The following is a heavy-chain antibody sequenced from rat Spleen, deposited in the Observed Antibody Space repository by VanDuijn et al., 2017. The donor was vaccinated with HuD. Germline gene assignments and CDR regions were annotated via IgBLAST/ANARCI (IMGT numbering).Heavy chain of an antibody. CDR2: IKAKSNNYAT. Sequence: EVQVLESGGGLVQPGNSLKLSCATSGFTFSTAWMYWYRQFPEKRLEWVARIKAKSNNYATEYTESVKGRFTISRDDSKSSIYLQMNNLQEEDTAIYYCASEFGDYWGQGVMVTVSS. CDR3: ASEFGDY. CDR1: GFTFSTAW. D-gene: IGHD4-3*01. V-gene: IGHV6-6*01. J-gene: IGHJ2*01.